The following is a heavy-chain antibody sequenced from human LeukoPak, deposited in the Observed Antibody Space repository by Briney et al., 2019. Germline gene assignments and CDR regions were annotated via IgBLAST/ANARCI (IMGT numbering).Heavy chain of an antibody. Sequence: GGSLRLSCAASGFTFSTFWMTWVRQAPGKGLEWVAHMNSDGSKEDYVDSVKGRFTISRDNAKNSLYLQMNSLRAEDTAVYYCARDRVWTVLYWGQGTLVTVSS. D-gene: IGHD6-13*01. CDR2: MNSDGSKE. V-gene: IGHV3-7*01. J-gene: IGHJ4*02. CDR1: GFTFSTFW. CDR3: ARDRVWTVLY.